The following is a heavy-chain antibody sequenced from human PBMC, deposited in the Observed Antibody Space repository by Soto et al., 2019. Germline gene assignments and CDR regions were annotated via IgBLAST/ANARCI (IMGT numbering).Heavy chain of an antibody. J-gene: IGHJ6*02. CDR1: GFTFSGSA. CDR2: IRSKANSYAT. Sequence: EVQLVESGGGLVQPGGSLKLSCAASGFTFSGSAMHWVRQASGKGLERVGRIRSKANSYATAYAASVKGRFIISRDDSKNTAYLQMNSLKTEDTAVYYCTRLPEYYYYGMDVWGQGTTVTVSS. V-gene: IGHV3-73*01. CDR3: TRLPEYYYYGMDV.